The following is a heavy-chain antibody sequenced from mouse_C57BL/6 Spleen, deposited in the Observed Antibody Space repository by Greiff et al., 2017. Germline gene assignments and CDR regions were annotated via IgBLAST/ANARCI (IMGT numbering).Heavy chain of an antibody. CDR1: GFTFSSYA. D-gene: IGHD4-1*01. CDR2: ISDGGSYT. Sequence: EVKVEESGGGLVKPGGSLKLSCAASGFTFSSYAMSWVRQTPEKRLEWVATISDGGSYTYYPDNVKGRFTISRDNAKNNLYLQMSHLKSEDTAMYYCARAELGRGDFDYWGQGTTLTVSS. V-gene: IGHV5-4*03. J-gene: IGHJ2*01. CDR3: ARAELGRGDFDY.